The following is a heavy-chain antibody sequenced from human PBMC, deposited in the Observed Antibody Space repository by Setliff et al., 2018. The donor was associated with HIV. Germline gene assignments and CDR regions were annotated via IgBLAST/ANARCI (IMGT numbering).Heavy chain of an antibody. CDR2: ISGSGSST. CDR3: AKASRGEYYDNSGFFVTYFDN. J-gene: IGHJ4*02. V-gene: IGHV3-23*01. CDR1: GFSFSSYA. D-gene: IGHD3-22*01. Sequence: GGSLRLSCTASGFSFSSYAMSWVRQAPGKGLEWVSGISGSGSSTYYADSVKGRSTISRDNSGDTLYLHMNNLRAEDTAVYYCAKASRGEYYDNSGFFVTYFDNWGQGTLVTVSS.